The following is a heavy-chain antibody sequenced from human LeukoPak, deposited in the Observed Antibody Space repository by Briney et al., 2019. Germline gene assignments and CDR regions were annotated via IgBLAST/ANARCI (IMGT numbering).Heavy chain of an antibody. Sequence: PSETLSLTCSVSGYSITNGHYWGWVRQTPGKGLEWIASIYHSGFAYYSPSLKSRVTMSVDTSKNQFSLKLTSVTAADTAVYYCASYDGSGYFPFHYWGQGTLVSVSS. V-gene: IGHV4-38-2*02. CDR2: IYHSGFA. CDR1: GYSITNGHY. CDR3: ASYDGSGYFPFHY. D-gene: IGHD3-22*01. J-gene: IGHJ4*02.